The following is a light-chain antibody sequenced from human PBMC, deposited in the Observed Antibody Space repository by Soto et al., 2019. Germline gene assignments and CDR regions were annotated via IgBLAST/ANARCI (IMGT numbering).Light chain of an antibody. CDR2: EVS. V-gene: IGLV2-14*01. CDR3: SSYTSSSTLGG. CDR1: SSDVGGYNY. J-gene: IGLJ1*01. Sequence: ALTQPASVSGSPGQSITISCTGTSSDVGGYNYVSWYQQHPGKAPKLMIYEVSNRPSGVSNRFSGSKSGNTASLTISGLQAEDEADYYCSSYTSSSTLGGXGTGTRAPS.